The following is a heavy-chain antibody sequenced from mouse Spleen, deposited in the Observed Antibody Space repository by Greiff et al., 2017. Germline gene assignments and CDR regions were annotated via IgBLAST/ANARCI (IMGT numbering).Heavy chain of an antibody. CDR1: GYSFTDYN. D-gene: IGHD1-1*01. CDR2: INPNYGTT. CDR3: ARSYYYGSSYVDYAMDY. J-gene: IGHJ4*01. Sequence: VHVKQSGPELVKPGASVKISCKASGYSFTDYNMNWVKQSNGKSLEWIGVINPNYGTTSYNQKFKGKATLTVDQSSSTAYMQLNSLTSEDSAVYYCARSYYYGSSYVDYAMDYWGQGTSVTVSS. V-gene: IGHV1-39*01.